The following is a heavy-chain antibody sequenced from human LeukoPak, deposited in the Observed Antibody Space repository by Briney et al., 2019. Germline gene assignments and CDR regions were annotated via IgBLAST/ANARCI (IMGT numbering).Heavy chain of an antibody. CDR3: ARDSSGWYDFDY. V-gene: IGHV1-2*02. Sequence: ASVKVSCKASGYTFTGYYMHWVRKAPGQGLEWMGWINPNSGGTNYAQKFQGRVTMTRDTSISTAYMELSRLRSDDTAVYYCARDSSGWYDFDYWGQGTLVTVSS. D-gene: IGHD6-19*01. J-gene: IGHJ4*02. CDR1: GYTFTGYY. CDR2: INPNSGGT.